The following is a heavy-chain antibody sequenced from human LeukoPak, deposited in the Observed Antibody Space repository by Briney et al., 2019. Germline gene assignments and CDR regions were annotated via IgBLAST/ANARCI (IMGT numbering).Heavy chain of an antibody. V-gene: IGHV4-59*01. CDR1: GGSISSYY. CDR3: ARREVSSSSGWYFDL. J-gene: IGHJ2*01. CDR2: IYYSGST. D-gene: IGHD6-6*01. Sequence: SETLSLTCTVSGGSISSYYWSWIRQPPGKGLEWIGYIYYSGSTNYNPSLKSRVTISVDTSKNQFSLKLSSVTAADTAVYYCARREVSSSSGWYFDLWGRGTLVTVSS.